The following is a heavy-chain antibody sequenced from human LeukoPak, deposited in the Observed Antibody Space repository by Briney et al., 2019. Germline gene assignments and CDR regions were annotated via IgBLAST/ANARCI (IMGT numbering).Heavy chain of an antibody. V-gene: IGHV1-46*01. CDR2: INPSGGIT. J-gene: IGHJ4*02. CDR1: GYTFTTYH. CDR3: ARAYYYDSSGPIHYFDY. D-gene: IGHD3-22*01. Sequence: ASVKVSCKASGYTFTTYHMHWVRQAPGQGLEWMGIINPSGGITSYAQKFQGRVTMTRDTSTSTVNMELRSLRSEDTAVYYCARAYYYDSSGPIHYFDYWGQGTLVTVSS.